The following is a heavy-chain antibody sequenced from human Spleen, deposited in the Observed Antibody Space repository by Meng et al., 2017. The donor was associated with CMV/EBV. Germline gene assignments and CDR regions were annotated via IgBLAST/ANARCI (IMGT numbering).Heavy chain of an antibody. D-gene: IGHD1-14*01. CDR1: EFTFSTYT. CDR2: ISSSSSFI. J-gene: IGHJ4*02. V-gene: IGHV3-21*01. Sequence: EVHLVGSGGGLVKPGGSLRLSCAASEFTFSTYTMNWVRQAPGKGLEWVSSISSSSSFIYYADSVNGRFTISRDNAKNSLYLQMNSLRVEDTAVYYCARAITGTDGDFWGQGTLVTVSS. CDR3: ARAITGTDGDF.